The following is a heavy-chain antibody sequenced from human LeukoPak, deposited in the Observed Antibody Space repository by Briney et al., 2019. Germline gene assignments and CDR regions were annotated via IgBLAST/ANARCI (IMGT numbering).Heavy chain of an antibody. CDR1: GGSFSGYY. J-gene: IGHJ4*02. Sequence: SETLSLTCAVYGGSFSGYYWSWIRQPPGKGLEWIGEINHSGSTNYNPSLKSRVTISVDTSKNQFSLKLSSVTAAHTAVYYCARACTSDIVVVPAVSQGNPSDIRTNYFDYWGQGTLVTVSS. CDR2: INHSGST. CDR3: ARACTSDIVVVPAVSQGNPSDIRTNYFDY. V-gene: IGHV4-34*01. D-gene: IGHD2-2*01.